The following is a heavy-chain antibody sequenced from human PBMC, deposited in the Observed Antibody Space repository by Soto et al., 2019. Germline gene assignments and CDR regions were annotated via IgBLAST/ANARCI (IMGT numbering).Heavy chain of an antibody. CDR2: IYYSGST. D-gene: IGHD6-6*01. J-gene: IGHJ4*02. V-gene: IGHV4-39*01. Sequence: SETLSLTCTVSGGSISSSSYYWGWIRQPPGKGLEWIGSIYYSGSTYYNPSLKSRVTISVDTSKNQFSLKLSSVTAADTAVYYCARPTFEYSSSRFASVGNYFDYWGQGTLVTVSS. CDR1: GGSISSSSYY. CDR3: ARPTFEYSSSRFASVGNYFDY.